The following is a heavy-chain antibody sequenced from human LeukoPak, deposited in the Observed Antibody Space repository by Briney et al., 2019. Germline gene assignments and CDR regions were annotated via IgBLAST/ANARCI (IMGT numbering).Heavy chain of an antibody. CDR3: ARDVYYYDSSGFDP. Sequence: GGSLRLSCAASGFTFSSYWMHWVRQAPGEGLEWVSSISGSSSYIYYADSVKGRFTISRDNAKNSLYLQMNSLRAEDTAVYYCARDVYYYDSSGFDPWGQGTLVTVSS. D-gene: IGHD3-22*01. CDR2: ISGSSSYI. CDR1: GFTFSSYW. J-gene: IGHJ5*02. V-gene: IGHV3-21*01.